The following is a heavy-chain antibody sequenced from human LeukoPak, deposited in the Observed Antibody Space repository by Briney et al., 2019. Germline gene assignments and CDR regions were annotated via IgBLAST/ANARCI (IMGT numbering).Heavy chain of an antibody. CDR2: INPNSGGT. CDR3: ARWYFIGGDY. Sequence: GASVKVSCKASGYIFTGYYMHWVRQARGQGLEWMGRINPNSGGTNYAQKFQGRVTMHRDTSISTAYMELSRLRSDDTAVYYCARWYFIGGDYWGKGTLVTVAS. CDR1: GYIFTGYY. J-gene: IGHJ4*02. D-gene: IGHD3-3*01. V-gene: IGHV1-2*06.